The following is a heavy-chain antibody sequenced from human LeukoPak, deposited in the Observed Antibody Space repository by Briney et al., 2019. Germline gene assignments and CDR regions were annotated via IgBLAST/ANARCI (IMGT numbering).Heavy chain of an antibody. D-gene: IGHD6-13*01. CDR2: IHYSGST. J-gene: IGHJ4*02. CDR1: GGSINSYY. Sequence: PSETLSLTCAVPGGSINSYYWSWIRQPPGRGLEWIGSIHYSGSTSYNPSLRSRVTISVDKSKNQFFLKLSSVTATDTAVYYCARGVNSSSGSPYFDYWGQETLVTVSS. V-gene: IGHV4-59*01. CDR3: ARGVNSSSGSPYFDY.